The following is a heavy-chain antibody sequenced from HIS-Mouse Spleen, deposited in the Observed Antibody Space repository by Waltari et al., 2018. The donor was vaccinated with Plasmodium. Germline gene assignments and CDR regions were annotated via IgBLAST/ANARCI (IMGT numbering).Heavy chain of an antibody. CDR1: GYTFTGYY. D-gene: IGHD6-13*01. J-gene: IGHJ1*01. CDR2: SNPNRGGT. Sequence: QVQLVQSGAEVKKPGASVKVSCKASGYTFTGYYMHWVRQAPGQGLEWMGWSNPNRGGTTYATKFQGRVTMTRDTSISTAYMELSRLRSDDTAVYYCARVLGYKAAAGTFVEYFQHWGQGTLVTVSS. V-gene: IGHV1-2*02. CDR3: ARVLGYKAAAGTFVEYFQH.